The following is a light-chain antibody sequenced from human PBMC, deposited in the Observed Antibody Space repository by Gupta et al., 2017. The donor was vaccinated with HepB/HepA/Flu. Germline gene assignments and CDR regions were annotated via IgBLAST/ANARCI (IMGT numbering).Light chain of an antibody. J-gene: IGKJ1*01. CDR1: QSVSSGY. CDR3: QQYGSLLWT. CDR2: GIS. V-gene: IGKV3-20*01. Sequence: EIVLTQSPGTLSSSPGERATLSCRASQSVSSGYLAWYQQKPGQAPRLLIYGISSRATGIPDRFSGSGSGTDFTLTISRREPEDFAVYYCQQYGSLLWTFGQGTKVEIK.